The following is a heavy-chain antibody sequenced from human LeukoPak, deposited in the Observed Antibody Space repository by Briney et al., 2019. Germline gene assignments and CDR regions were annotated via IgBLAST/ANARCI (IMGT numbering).Heavy chain of an antibody. Sequence: GGSLRLSCAASGFTFSSYSMNWVRQAPGKGLEWVSSISSSSSYIYYADSVKGRFTISRDNAKNSLYLQMNSLRAEDTAVYYCARGRIAVAGTEGYYYYGMDVWGQGTTVTVSS. CDR2: ISSSSSYI. V-gene: IGHV3-21*01. J-gene: IGHJ6*02. CDR1: GFTFSSYS. D-gene: IGHD6-19*01. CDR3: ARGRIAVAGTEGYYYYGMDV.